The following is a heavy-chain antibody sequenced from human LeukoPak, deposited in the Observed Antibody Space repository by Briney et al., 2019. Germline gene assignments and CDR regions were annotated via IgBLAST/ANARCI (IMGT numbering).Heavy chain of an antibody. J-gene: IGHJ4*02. V-gene: IGHV3-21*01. CDR3: ARDLVRIFGVGYYFDY. Sequence: KPGGSLRLSCAASGFTFSSYSMNWVRQAPGKGLEWVSSISSSSSYIYYADSVKGRFTISRDNAKNSLYLQMDSLRAEDTAVYYCARDLVRIFGVGYYFDYWGQGTLVTVSS. D-gene: IGHD3-3*01. CDR2: ISSSSSYI. CDR1: GFTFSSYS.